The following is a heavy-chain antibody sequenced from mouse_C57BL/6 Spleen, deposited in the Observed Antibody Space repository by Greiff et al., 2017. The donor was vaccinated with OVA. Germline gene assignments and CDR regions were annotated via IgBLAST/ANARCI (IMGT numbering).Heavy chain of an antibody. CDR2: IDPETGGT. J-gene: IGHJ2*01. V-gene: IGHV1-15*01. CDR3: TKATVVVFDY. D-gene: IGHD1-1*01. Sequence: QVQLQQSGAELVRPGASVTLSCKASGYTFTDYEMHWVKQTPVHGLEWIGAIDPETGGTAYNQKFKGKAILTADKSSSTAYMELRSLTSEDSAVYYCTKATVVVFDYWGQGTTLTVSS. CDR1: GYTFTDYE.